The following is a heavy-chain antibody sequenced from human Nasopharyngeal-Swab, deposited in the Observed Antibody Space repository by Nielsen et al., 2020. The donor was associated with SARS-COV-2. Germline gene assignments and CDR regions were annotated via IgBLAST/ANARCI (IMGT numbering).Heavy chain of an antibody. J-gene: IGHJ5*02. V-gene: IGHV3-7*03. CDR1: RFTFSSYW. CDR3: ARLEITIFGVVYWFDP. CDR2: IKQDGSEK. Sequence: GSLRLSCAASRFTFSSYWMSWVRQAPGKGLEWVANIKQDGSEKYYVDSVKGRFTISRDNAKNSLYLQMNSLRSDDTAVYYCARLEITIFGVVYWFDPWGQGTLVTVSS. D-gene: IGHD3-3*01.